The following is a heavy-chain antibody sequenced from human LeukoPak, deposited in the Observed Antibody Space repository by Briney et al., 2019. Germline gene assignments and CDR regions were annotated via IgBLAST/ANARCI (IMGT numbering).Heavy chain of an antibody. D-gene: IGHD6-6*01. Sequence: GASVKVSCKASGGTFSSYAISWVRQAPGQGLEWMGRIIPIFGTANYAQKFQGRVTITTDESTSTAYMELSSLRSEDTAVYYCARSVAARPSAHYYYYYYMDVWGKGTTVTVSS. CDR3: ARSVAARPSAHYYYYYYMDV. J-gene: IGHJ6*03. CDR1: GGTFSSYA. V-gene: IGHV1-69*05. CDR2: IIPIFGTA.